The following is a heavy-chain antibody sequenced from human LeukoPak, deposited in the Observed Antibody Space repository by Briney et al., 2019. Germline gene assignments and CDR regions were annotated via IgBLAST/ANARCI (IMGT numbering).Heavy chain of an antibody. Sequence: SETLSLTCAVSGGSISSSNWWSWVRQPPGKGLEWIGEIYHSGSTNYNPSLKSRVTISVDTSKNQFSLKLSSVTAADTAVYYCARGRGSYGTLDYWGQGTLVTVSS. CDR1: GGSISSSNW. CDR2: IYHSGST. J-gene: IGHJ4*02. CDR3: ARGRGSYGTLDY. V-gene: IGHV4-4*02. D-gene: IGHD1-26*01.